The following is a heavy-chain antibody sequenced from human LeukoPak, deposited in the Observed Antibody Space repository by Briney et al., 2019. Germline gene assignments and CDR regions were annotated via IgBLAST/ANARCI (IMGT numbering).Heavy chain of an antibody. CDR1: GGSISSSSYY. D-gene: IGHD6-25*01. CDR3: ARQSTIAAAKIDP. J-gene: IGHJ5*02. V-gene: IGHV4-39*01. CDR2: IYYRGNT. Sequence: SETLSLTCTVSGGSISSSSYYWGWIRQPPGRGLEWIGNIYYRGNTFYSPSLKSRVTVSVDTSKNQFSLKLNSVTAADTAIYYCARQSTIAAAKIDPWGQGSLVTVSS.